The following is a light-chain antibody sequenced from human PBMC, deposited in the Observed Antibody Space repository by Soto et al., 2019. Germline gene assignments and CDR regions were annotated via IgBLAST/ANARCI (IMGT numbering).Light chain of an antibody. J-gene: IGKJ4*01. Sequence: EIVLTHSPATLSLSPGEIATLSCTASQSVSSYLAWYQQKPGQAPRLLIYDASNRATGIPARFSGSGSGTDFTLTISSLEPEDFAVYYCQQRSNWPLTFGGGTKVDIK. CDR1: QSVSSY. CDR3: QQRSNWPLT. V-gene: IGKV3-11*01. CDR2: DAS.